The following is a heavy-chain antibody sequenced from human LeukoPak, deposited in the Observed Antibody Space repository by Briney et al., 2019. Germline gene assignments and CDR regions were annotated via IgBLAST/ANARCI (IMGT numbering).Heavy chain of an antibody. V-gene: IGHV3-11*01. CDR3: ARGQSGYDFDASDI. J-gene: IGHJ3*02. Sequence: GGSLRLSCAASGFTFSDYYMSWIRQAPGKGLEWISYSSSSGTTIYYADSVKGRFTISRDNAKNSLCLQMNSLRAEDTAVYYCARGQSGYDFDASDIWGQGTMVTVSS. D-gene: IGHD5-12*01. CDR1: GFTFSDYY. CDR2: SSSSGTTI.